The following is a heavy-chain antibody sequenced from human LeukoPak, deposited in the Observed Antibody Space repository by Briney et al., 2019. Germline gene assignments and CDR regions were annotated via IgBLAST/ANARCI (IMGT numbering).Heavy chain of an antibody. D-gene: IGHD2-15*01. CDR2: IYYSGST. CDR1: GGSISSGDYY. J-gene: IGHJ6*02. CDR3: ARDPLGCSGGSCYSGLYYYYGMDV. V-gene: IGHV4-30-4*01. Sequence: SETLSLTCTVSGGSISSGDYYWSWIRQPPGKGLEWIGYIYYSGSTYYNPSLKSRVTISADTSKNQFSLKLSSVTAADTAVYYCARDPLGCSGGSCYSGLYYYYGMDVWGQGTTVTVSS.